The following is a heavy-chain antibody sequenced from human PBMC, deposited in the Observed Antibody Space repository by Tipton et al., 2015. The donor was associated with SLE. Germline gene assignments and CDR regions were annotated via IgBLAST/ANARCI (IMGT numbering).Heavy chain of an antibody. J-gene: IGHJ4*02. Sequence: SLRLSCAVYGGSFSGYYWSWIRQAPGKGLEWVGRIKSKTDGGTTDYAAPVKGRFTISRDDSKNTLYLQMNSLKTEDTAVYYCTTVLGITGSLDFDYWGQGTLVTVSS. D-gene: IGHD3-16*01. CDR3: TTVLGITGSLDFDY. CDR1: GGSFSGYY. CDR2: IKSKTDGGTT. V-gene: IGHV3-15*01.